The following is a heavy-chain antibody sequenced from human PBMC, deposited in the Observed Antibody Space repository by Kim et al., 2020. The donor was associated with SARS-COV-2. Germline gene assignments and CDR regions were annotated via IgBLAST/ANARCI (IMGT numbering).Heavy chain of an antibody. CDR1: GYTFTSYY. Sequence: ASVKVSCKASGYTFTSYYMHWVRQAPGQGLEWMGIINPSGGSTSYAQKFQGRVTMTRDTSTSTVYMELSSLRSEDTAVYYCARDPDPGDYKHWYFDLWGRGTLVTVSS. CDR2: INPSGGST. CDR3: ARDPDPGDYKHWYFDL. J-gene: IGHJ2*01. V-gene: IGHV1-46*01. D-gene: IGHD4-17*01.